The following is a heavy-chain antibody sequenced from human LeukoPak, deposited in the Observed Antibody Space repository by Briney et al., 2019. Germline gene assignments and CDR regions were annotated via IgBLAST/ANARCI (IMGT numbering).Heavy chain of an antibody. CDR1: GYTFTNYA. D-gene: IGHD3-16*02. CDR3: ARAFQSLGGLSLPDY. V-gene: IGHV7-4-1*02. Sequence: ASVKVSCKASGYTFTNYAMNWVRQAPGQGLEWMGWIHPSTGNPTYAQGFTGRFVFSLDSSVSTTYLQISSLKAEDTAVYYCARAFQSLGGLSLPDYWGQGTLVTVSS. CDR2: IHPSTGNP. J-gene: IGHJ4*02.